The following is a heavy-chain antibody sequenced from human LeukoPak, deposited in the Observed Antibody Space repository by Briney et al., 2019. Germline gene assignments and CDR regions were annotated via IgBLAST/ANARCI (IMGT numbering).Heavy chain of an antibody. CDR3: ATLTGTEIDY. D-gene: IGHD1-1*01. CDR1: GFTFSSYA. Sequence: GGSLRLSCAASGFTFSSYAMSWVRQAPGKGLEWVSSISSSSSYIYYADSVKGRFTISRDNAKNSLYLQMNSLRAEDTAVYYCATLTGTEIDYWGQGTLVTVSS. V-gene: IGHV3-21*01. J-gene: IGHJ4*02. CDR2: ISSSSSYI.